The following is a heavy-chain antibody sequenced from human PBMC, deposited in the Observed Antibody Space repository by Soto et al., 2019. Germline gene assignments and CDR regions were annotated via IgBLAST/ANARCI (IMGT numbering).Heavy chain of an antibody. CDR2: INPNNGAT. D-gene: IGHD1-1*01. CDR3: ASNDPGARFDP. V-gene: IGHV1-2*02. J-gene: IGHJ5*02. CDR1: RYIFTAYF. Sequence: QVQLVQSGAEVKKPGASVKVSCKAPRYIFTAYFMHWVRQAPGQGLEWMGWINPNNGATHYGLSFQGRVTLTSDTSISTAYMELSSLRSHDTAVYYCASNDPGARFDPWGQGTLVIVSS.